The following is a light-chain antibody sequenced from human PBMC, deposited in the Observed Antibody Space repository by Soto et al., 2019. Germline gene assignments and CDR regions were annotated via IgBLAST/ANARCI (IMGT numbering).Light chain of an antibody. V-gene: IGKV3-20*01. CDR3: QQYGTSRT. CDR1: QRVSSNY. CDR2: GIS. Sequence: EILLTHSPGTLSLSPGERATLSCSASQRVSSNYLAWYQQKSGQAPRLLIYGISSRATGIPDRFSGSGSGTDFTLTISSLDPEDFAVYYCQQYGTSRTFGQGTKVEIK. J-gene: IGKJ1*01.